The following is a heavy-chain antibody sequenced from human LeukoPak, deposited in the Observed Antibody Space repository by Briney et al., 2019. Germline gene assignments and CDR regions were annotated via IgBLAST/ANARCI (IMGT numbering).Heavy chain of an antibody. D-gene: IGHD1-26*01. CDR2: IYSGGST. Sequence: GGSLRLSCAASGFTFSTYAMSWVRQAPGKGLEWLSIIYSGGSTYYADSVRGRFTISRDNSKNTLYLQMNSLRAEDTAVYYCARRLGSYSDYWGQGTLVTVSS. V-gene: IGHV3-66*01. CDR3: ARRLGSYSDY. J-gene: IGHJ4*02. CDR1: GFTFSTYA.